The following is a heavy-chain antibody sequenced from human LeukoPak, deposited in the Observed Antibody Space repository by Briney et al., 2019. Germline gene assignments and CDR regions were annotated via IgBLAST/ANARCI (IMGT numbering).Heavy chain of an antibody. D-gene: IGHD3-10*01. CDR3: AREFGEAFDI. V-gene: IGHV3-21*01. J-gene: IGHJ3*02. CDR2: ISSRSTYI. CDR1: GLTISSYS. Sequence: GGSLRLSCAASGLTISSYSMNWVRQAPGKGLEWVSSISSRSTYIYYADSVKGRFTISRDNAKNSLYLQMNSLRAEDTAVYYCAREFGEAFDIWGQGTMVTVSS.